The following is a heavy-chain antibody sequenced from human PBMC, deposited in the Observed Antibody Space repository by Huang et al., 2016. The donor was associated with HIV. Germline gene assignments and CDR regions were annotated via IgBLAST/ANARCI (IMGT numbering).Heavy chain of an antibody. D-gene: IGHD4-4*01. V-gene: IGHV1-2*02. CDR2: INRNSATT. Sequence: QVQLVQSGAEVKKPGASVRVSCKASGYSLTAYYIHWVRQAPGQGLEWMGWINRNSATTNYAKNFQGRVTLTRDTSINTMYMDLSGLRSDDTAVYYCTRVFVRCYSSNCNYFDYWGQGTLITVSS. J-gene: IGHJ4*02. CDR3: TRVFVRCYSSNCNYFDY. CDR1: GYSLTAYY.